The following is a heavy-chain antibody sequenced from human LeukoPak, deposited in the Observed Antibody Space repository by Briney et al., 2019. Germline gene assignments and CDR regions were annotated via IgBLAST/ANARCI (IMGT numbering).Heavy chain of an antibody. CDR2: ISSSGSTK. V-gene: IGHV3-48*03. CDR1: GFTFSSYE. D-gene: IGHD2-15*01. J-gene: IGHJ6*03. Sequence: HPGGSLRLSCAASGFTFSSYEMNWVRQAPGKGLGWVSYISSSGSTKYYADSVKGRFTISRDNAKNSLFLQMNSLRAEDTAVYYCARVLRYCSGGNCYSGGLGYMDVWGKGTTVTISS. CDR3: ARVLRYCSGGNCYSGGLGYMDV.